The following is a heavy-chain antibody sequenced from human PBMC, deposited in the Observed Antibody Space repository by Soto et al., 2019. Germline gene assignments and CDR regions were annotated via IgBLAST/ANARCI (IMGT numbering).Heavy chain of an antibody. J-gene: IGHJ6*02. CDR1: GGTFSSYA. CDR3: ATTSFRYCSSTSCYGSGLGYYYDGMDV. D-gene: IGHD2-2*01. V-gene: IGHV1-69*01. Sequence: QVQLVQSGAEVKKPGSSVKVSCKASGGTFSSYAISWVRQAPGQGLEWMGGIIPIVGTANYAQKFQGRVTITADESTSTAYMEQSSLRSEDTAVYYCATTSFRYCSSTSCYGSGLGYYYDGMDVWGQGTTVTVSS. CDR2: IIPIVGTA.